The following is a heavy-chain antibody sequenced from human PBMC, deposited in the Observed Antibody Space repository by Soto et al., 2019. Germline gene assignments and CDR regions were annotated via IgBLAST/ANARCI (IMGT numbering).Heavy chain of an antibody. CDR2: IKEDGSET. J-gene: IGHJ4*02. Sequence: EVQLVESGGGLVQPGGSLRLSCVASGFTFSAYWMTWVRQAPGKGLEWLANIKEDGSETHDLDGRFAISRDNAKNSLFLQLSSLRAEDTAVYYCARLRGDDFDNWGQGTLVTVSS. CDR1: GFTFSAYW. V-gene: IGHV3-7*01. CDR3: ARLRGDDFDN. D-gene: IGHD3-10*01.